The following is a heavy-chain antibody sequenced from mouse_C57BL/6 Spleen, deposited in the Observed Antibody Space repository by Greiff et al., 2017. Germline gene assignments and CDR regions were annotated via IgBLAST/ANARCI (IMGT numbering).Heavy chain of an antibody. CDR3: ARARYDYYFDY. CDR2: IHPNSGST. D-gene: IGHD2-4*01. J-gene: IGHJ2*01. Sequence: QVQLQQPGAELVKPGASVKLSCKASGYTFTSYWMHWVKQRPGQGLEWIGMIHPNSGSTNYNEKFKSKATLTVDKSSSTAYMQLSSLTSEDSAVYYCARARYDYYFDYWGQGTTLTVSS. CDR1: GYTFTSYW. V-gene: IGHV1-64*01.